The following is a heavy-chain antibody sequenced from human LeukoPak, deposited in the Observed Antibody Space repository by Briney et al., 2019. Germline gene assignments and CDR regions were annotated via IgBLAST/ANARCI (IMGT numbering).Heavy chain of an antibody. CDR3: ARDLRAFCGGECAFHY. Sequence: GGSLRLSCAASGFTFSTYWMHWVRQAPGKGLVWVSRIHSDAISTTYADSVKGRFTISRDNAQNSLYLQMNSLRAEDTAVYYCARDLRAFCGGECAFHYWGQGTLVTVSS. V-gene: IGHV3-74*01. CDR2: IHSDAIST. CDR1: GFTFSTYW. D-gene: IGHD2-21*01. J-gene: IGHJ4*02.